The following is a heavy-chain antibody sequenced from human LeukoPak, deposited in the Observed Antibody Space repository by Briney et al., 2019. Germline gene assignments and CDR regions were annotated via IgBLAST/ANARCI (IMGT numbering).Heavy chain of an antibody. CDR1: GFTFSSYE. J-gene: IGHJ4*02. Sequence: GGSLRLSCAASGFTFSSYEMNWVRQAPGKGLEWVSYIGSSGSTIYYADSVKGRFTISRDNSKNTLYLQMNSLRAEDTAVYYCARVAKYYYGSETYYFFEHWGQGTPVTASS. D-gene: IGHD3-10*01. CDR3: ARVAKYYYGSETYYFFEH. V-gene: IGHV3-48*03. CDR2: IGSSGSTI.